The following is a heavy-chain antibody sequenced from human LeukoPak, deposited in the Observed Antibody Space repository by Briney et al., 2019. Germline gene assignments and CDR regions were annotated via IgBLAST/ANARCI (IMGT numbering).Heavy chain of an antibody. D-gene: IGHD3-3*01. CDR3: AREMFWSGYFSNLHFDY. J-gene: IGHJ4*02. Sequence: PGGSLRLSCAASGFDFSNQAMSWVRQAPGKGLEWVSGISGGGGATYSADSVKGRFTISRDNSKNTMYLQMKSLRVEDTALYYCAREMFWSGYFSNLHFDYWGQGALVTVSS. CDR2: ISGGGGAT. V-gene: IGHV3-23*01. CDR1: GFDFSNQA.